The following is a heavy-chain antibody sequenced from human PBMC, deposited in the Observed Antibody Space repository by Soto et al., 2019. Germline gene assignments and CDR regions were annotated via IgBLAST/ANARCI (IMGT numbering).Heavy chain of an antibody. CDR3: LSYGAGTYYSGYSFGF. CDR2: IHHSGTT. J-gene: IGHJ4*02. V-gene: IGHV4-34*01. D-gene: IGHD3-10*01. CDR1: GGSFSSFY. Sequence: SETLSLTCTVYGGSFSSFYWSWIRQSPGKGLERIGEIHHSGTTNYNPSLKSRVTISVDTSKNQFSLELTSVTAADTALYYCLSYGAGTYYSGYSFGFWSQGSLVTVSS.